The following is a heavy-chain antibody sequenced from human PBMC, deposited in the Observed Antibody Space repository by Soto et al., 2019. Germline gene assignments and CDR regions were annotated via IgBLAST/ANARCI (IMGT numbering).Heavy chain of an antibody. Sequence: ASVKVSCKASGYTFTSYGISWVRQAPGQGLEWMGWISAYNGNTNYAQKLQGRVTMTTDTSTSTAYMELRSLRSDDTAVYYCARSSWELLMGSYFDYWGQGTLVTVSS. J-gene: IGHJ4*02. CDR1: GYTFTSYG. D-gene: IGHD1-26*01. CDR3: ARSSWELLMGSYFDY. CDR2: ISAYNGNT. V-gene: IGHV1-18*01.